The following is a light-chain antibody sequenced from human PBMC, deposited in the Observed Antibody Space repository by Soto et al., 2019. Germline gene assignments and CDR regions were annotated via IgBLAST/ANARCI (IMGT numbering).Light chain of an antibody. Sequence: QSALTQPASVSGSPGQSITIYCTGTSSDVGGYNYVSWYQQHPGKAPKLMNYDVSNRPSGVSNRFSGSKSGNTASLTISGLQAEDEADYYCSSYTSSSTLVVFGGGTKVTVL. CDR1: SSDVGGYNY. CDR2: DVS. CDR3: SSYTSSSTLVV. J-gene: IGLJ2*01. V-gene: IGLV2-14*01.